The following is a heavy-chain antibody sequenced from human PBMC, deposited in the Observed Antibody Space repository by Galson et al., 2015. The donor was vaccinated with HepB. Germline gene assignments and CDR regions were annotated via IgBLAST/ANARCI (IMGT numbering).Heavy chain of an antibody. CDR2: ISSSSSYI. Sequence: SLRLSCAASGFTFSSYSMNWVRQAPGKGLEWVSSISSSSSYIYYADSVKGRFTISRDNAKNSLYLQMNSLRAEDTAVYYCARVDGSYSPGVAPFDYWGQGTLVTVSS. J-gene: IGHJ4*02. D-gene: IGHD1-26*01. CDR1: GFTFSSYS. CDR3: ARVDGSYSPGVAPFDY. V-gene: IGHV3-21*01.